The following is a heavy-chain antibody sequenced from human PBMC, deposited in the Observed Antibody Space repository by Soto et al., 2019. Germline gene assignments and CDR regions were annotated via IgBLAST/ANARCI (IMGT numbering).Heavy chain of an antibody. D-gene: IGHD4-17*01. Sequence: QVQVVESGGGVVQPGRSLRLSCAASRFIFSTYAMHWVRQAPGKGLEWVAGISYDGRNGYYADSVRGRFTISRDNPRNTACRQMDRRRGEGWAVYYCGRGSYGDYYCYCGMDVWGQGTTVTVFS. V-gene: IGHV3-30*04. CDR2: ISYDGRNG. CDR3: GRGSYGDYYCYCGMDV. CDR1: RFIFSTYA. J-gene: IGHJ6*02.